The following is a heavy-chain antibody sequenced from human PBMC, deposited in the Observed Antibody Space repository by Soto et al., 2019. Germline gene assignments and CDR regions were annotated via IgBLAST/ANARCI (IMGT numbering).Heavy chain of an antibody. CDR3: ARGSSIAGLYYGMDV. J-gene: IGHJ6*02. CDR1: GGSISSGGYY. CDR2: NYYSGIT. D-gene: IGHD6-6*01. V-gene: IGHV4-31*03. Sequence: QVQLQESGPGLVKPSQTLSLTCTVSGGSISSGGYYWTWIRQHPGKGLEWIGYNYYSGITYYNPSLKRRFTLSLDTSKNQFSLKLSSVTAADTAVYYCARGSSIAGLYYGMDVWGQGTTVTVSS.